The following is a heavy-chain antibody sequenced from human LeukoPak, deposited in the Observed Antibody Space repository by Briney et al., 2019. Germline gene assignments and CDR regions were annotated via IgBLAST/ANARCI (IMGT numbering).Heavy chain of an antibody. CDR3: AKDPVVVAATQFDY. Sequence: ASVKVSCKASGGTFSSYAISWVRQAPGQGLEWMGGIIPIFGTANYAQKFQGRVTITADKSTSTAYMELSSLRSEDTAVYYCAKDPVVVAATQFDYWGQGTLVTVSS. CDR2: IIPIFGTA. J-gene: IGHJ4*02. D-gene: IGHD2-15*01. V-gene: IGHV1-69*06. CDR1: GGTFSSYA.